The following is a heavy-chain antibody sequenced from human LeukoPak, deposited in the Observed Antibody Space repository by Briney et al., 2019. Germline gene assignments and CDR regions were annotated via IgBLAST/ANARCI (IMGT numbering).Heavy chain of an antibody. Sequence: ASVKVSCKVSGYMFSELSMHWVRQAPGKGLEWMGSFDPVDGETIYAQKFQGRVTMTEDTSTDTAYMELSSLRSEGTAVYYCATEKNCSSTDCSAGMDVWGQGTTVTVSS. V-gene: IGHV1-24*01. CDR2: FDPVDGET. J-gene: IGHJ6*02. CDR1: GYMFSELS. D-gene: IGHD2-2*01. CDR3: ATEKNCSSTDCSAGMDV.